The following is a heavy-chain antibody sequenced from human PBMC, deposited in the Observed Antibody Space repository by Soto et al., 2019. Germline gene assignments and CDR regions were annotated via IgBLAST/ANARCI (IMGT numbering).Heavy chain of an antibody. D-gene: IGHD5-12*01. V-gene: IGHV1-2*02. CDR1: GYTFTGYY. CDR2: INPKSGGT. J-gene: IGHJ1*01. Sequence: QVQLVQSGAEVEKPGASVKVSCKASGYTFTGYYMHWVRQAPGQGLEWMGWINPKSGGTYYAQMYQGRITMTRHTSSSSAYMELSSLKSDDTAIYYRAKANSGDDDEFDHWDQRTPTTAPS. CDR3: AKANSGDDDEFDH.